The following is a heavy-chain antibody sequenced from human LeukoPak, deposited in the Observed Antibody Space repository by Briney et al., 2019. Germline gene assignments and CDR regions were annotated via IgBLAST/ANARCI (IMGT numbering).Heavy chain of an antibody. V-gene: IGHV1-2*06. D-gene: IGHD1-20*01. Sequence: ASVKVSCKASGYTFTGYYMHWVRQAPGQGLEWMGRINPNSGGTNYAQKFQGRVTMTRDTSISTAYMELSSLRSEDTAVYYCAVRYNWNDVNPYYYYGMDVWGQGTTVTVSS. J-gene: IGHJ6*02. CDR2: INPNSGGT. CDR3: AVRYNWNDVNPYYYYGMDV. CDR1: GYTFTGYY.